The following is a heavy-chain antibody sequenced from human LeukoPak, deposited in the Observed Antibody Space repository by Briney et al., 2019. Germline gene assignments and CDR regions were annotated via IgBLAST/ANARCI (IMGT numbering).Heavy chain of an antibody. Sequence: GASLKISCQGSGYRFTSHWIGWVRPMPGKGLEWMGMVNPDDSDTIYSTSFQGQVTISADESITTAYLQWSSLKASDTAMYYCARLRWPRGGRSSFDYGGQGALVTVS. J-gene: IGHJ4*02. V-gene: IGHV5-51*01. CDR1: GYRFTSHW. D-gene: IGHD3-10*01. CDR2: VNPDDSDT. CDR3: ARLRWPRGGRSSFDY.